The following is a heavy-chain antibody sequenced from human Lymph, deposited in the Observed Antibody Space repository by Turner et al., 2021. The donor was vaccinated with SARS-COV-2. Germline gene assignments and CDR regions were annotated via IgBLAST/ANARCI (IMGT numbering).Heavy chain of an antibody. CDR1: GFPFSSYAFSRYG. CDR3: AKGVRGAMIVVVIPYFDY. J-gene: IGHJ4*02. V-gene: IGHV3-23*01. CDR2: ISGSGGDT. Sequence: EVQLLESGGGLVQPGGSLGPPCAASGFPFSSYAFSRYGKGWVRQAPGKGLEWVSAISGSGGDTYYADSVKGRFTISRDNSKNTLYLQMNSLRAEDTAVYYCAKGVRGAMIVVVIPYFDYWGQGTLVTVSS. D-gene: IGHD3-22*01.